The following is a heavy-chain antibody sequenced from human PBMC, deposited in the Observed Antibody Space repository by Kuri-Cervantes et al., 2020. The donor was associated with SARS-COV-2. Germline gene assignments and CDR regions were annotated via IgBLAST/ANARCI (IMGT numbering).Heavy chain of an antibody. CDR2: ISGSGGST. Sequence: GESLKISCAASGFTFSSYAMSWVRQAPGKGLEWVSAISGSGGSTYYADSAKGRFTISRDNSKNTLYLQMNSPRAEDTAVYYCAKDGWELPNDYWGQGTLVTVSS. J-gene: IGHJ4*02. CDR1: GFTFSSYA. V-gene: IGHV3-23*01. D-gene: IGHD1-26*01. CDR3: AKDGWELPNDY.